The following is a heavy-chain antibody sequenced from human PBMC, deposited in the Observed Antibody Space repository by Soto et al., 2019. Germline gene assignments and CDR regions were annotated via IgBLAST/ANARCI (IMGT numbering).Heavy chain of an antibody. V-gene: IGHV3-7*01. CDR2: IKQDGSEI. CDR1: GFTFSSYW. J-gene: IGHJ6*02. Sequence: GSLRLSCEVSGFTFSSYWMSWVRQAPGKGLEWVANIKQDGSEIYYVESVKGRFTISRDNVKSSLYLQMNSLRAEDTAVYYCAREKTRITIFGVVRCGMDVWGQGTTVTVSS. CDR3: AREKTRITIFGVVRCGMDV. D-gene: IGHD3-3*01.